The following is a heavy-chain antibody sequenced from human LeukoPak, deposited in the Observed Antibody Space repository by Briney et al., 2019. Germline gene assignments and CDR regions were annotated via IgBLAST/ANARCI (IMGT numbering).Heavy chain of an antibody. J-gene: IGHJ5*02. CDR1: GFTFSSYS. V-gene: IGHV3-21*01. CDR3: ASVRYCSSTSCLEGALDP. CDR2: ISSSRSYI. D-gene: IGHD2-2*01. Sequence: GGSLRLSCAASGFTFSSYSMNWVRQAPGQGLEWVSSISSSRSYIYYADSVKGRFTISRDNAKNSLYLQMNSLRAEDTAVYYCASVRYCSSTSCLEGALDPWGQGTLVTVSS.